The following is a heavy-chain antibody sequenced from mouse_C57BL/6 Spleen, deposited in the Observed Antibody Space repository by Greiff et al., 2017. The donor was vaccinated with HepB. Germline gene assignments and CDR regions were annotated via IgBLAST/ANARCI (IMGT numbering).Heavy chain of an antibody. D-gene: IGHD1-1*01. CDR3: ARRDYYGSSPYYAMDY. Sequence: VQLKESGPELVKPGASVKISCKASGYSFTGYYMNWVKQSPEKSLEWIGDINPSTGGTAYNQKFKAKATLTVDKSSSTAYMQLKSLTSEDSAVYYCARRDYYGSSPYYAMDYWGQGTSVTVSS. J-gene: IGHJ4*01. CDR1: GYSFTGYY. V-gene: IGHV1-42*01. CDR2: INPSTGGT.